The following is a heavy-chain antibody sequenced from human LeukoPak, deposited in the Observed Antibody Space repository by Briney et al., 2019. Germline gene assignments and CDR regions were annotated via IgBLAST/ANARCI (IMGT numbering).Heavy chain of an antibody. CDR3: AKLGSDYGDLDFDY. CDR1: GFTFSSYE. Sequence: GGSLRLSCAASGFTFSSYEMNWVRQAPGKGLEWVSYISSSGSTIYYADSAKGRFTISRDNAKNSLYLQMNSLRAEDTAVYYCAKLGSDYGDLDFDYWGQGTLVTVSS. V-gene: IGHV3-48*03. J-gene: IGHJ4*02. CDR2: ISSSGSTI. D-gene: IGHD4-17*01.